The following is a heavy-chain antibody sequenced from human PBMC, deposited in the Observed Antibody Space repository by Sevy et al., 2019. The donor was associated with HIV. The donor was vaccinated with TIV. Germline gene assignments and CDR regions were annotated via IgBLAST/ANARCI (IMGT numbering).Heavy chain of an antibody. CDR2: IYYSGST. D-gene: IGHD2-15*01. Sequence: SENLSLTCTVSGGSISSGGYYWSWIRQHPGKGLEWIGYIYYSGSTYYNPSLKSRVTISVDTSKNQFSLKLSSVTAADTAVYYYERKLGYCSGGSCHAFDIWGQGTMVTVSS. CDR3: ERKLGYCSGGSCHAFDI. CDR1: GGSISSGGYY. V-gene: IGHV4-31*03. J-gene: IGHJ3*02.